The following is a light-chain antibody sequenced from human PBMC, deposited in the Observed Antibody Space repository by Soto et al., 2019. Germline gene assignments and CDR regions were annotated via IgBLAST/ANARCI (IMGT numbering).Light chain of an antibody. CDR2: TAS. CDR3: EQNHIVPRT. J-gene: IGKJ1*01. Sequence: DIQMTQSPSSLSASVGDRVTISCRTSQTISTHLNWYQQKPGRAPQLLIYTASTLQSGVPSRFSGSGSGTEFTLTINSLQPEDFATYYCEQNHIVPRTFGQGTKV. CDR1: QTISTH. V-gene: IGKV1-39*01.